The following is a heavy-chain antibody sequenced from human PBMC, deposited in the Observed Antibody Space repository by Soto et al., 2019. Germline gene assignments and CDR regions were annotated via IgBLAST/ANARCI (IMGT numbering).Heavy chain of an antibody. CDR2: INYSGNT. CDR3: ARHHVRGRTIAGAAEF. CDR1: GGSLSGYY. V-gene: IGHV4-34*01. J-gene: IGHJ4*02. Sequence: LALTCAVYGGSLSGYYWSWIRQPPGKALEWIGEINYSGNTNYNPSLKSRVTISVDTSKNQLFLNLTSVTAADTAMYYCARHHVRGRTIAGAAEFWGQGTLVTVSS. D-gene: IGHD1-26*01.